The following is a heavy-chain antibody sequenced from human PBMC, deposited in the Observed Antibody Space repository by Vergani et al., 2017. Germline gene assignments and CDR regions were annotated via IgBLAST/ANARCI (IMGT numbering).Heavy chain of an antibody. Sequence: QVQLVQSGAEVKKPGASVKVPCKASGYTFTGYYMHWVRQAPGQGLEWMGWINPNSGGTNYAQKFQGRVTMTRDTSISTAYMELSRLRSDDTAVYYCARGASYFDSGGYADTWGQGTLVTVS. CDR3: ARGASYFDSGGYADT. J-gene: IGHJ5*02. V-gene: IGHV1-2*02. D-gene: IGHD3-22*01. CDR1: GYTFTGYY. CDR2: INPNSGGT.